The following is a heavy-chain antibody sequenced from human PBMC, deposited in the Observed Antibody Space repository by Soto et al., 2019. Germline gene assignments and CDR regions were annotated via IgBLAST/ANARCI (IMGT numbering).Heavy chain of an antibody. J-gene: IGHJ3*01. Sequence: EVQLLESGGGLVRPGGSLRLSCADSGFTFYNYAMNWVRQAPGKGLEWVSTISGGGDGTYYADSVKGRFTISRDNSRNTVYLQMNSLRAEDTAVYYCAKKGLGSLATYCTTGDCHYAFDVWGQGTLVTVSS. CDR1: GFTFYNYA. D-gene: IGHD2-8*01. V-gene: IGHV3-23*01. CDR3: AKKGLGSLATYCTTGDCHYAFDV. CDR2: ISGGGDGT.